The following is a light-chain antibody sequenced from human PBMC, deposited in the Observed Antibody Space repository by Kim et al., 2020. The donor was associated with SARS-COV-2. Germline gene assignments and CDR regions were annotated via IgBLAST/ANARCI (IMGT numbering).Light chain of an antibody. CDR2: QGD. Sequence: VSPGQTVSISCSGERLGDKYAVWYQQRSGQSPVLVIYQGDKRPSGIPARFSGFLSGNTATLTISGTQPMDEADYYCQAWDSSTAIFGGGTQLTVL. V-gene: IGLV3-1*01. CDR3: QAWDSSTAI. CDR1: RLGDKY. J-gene: IGLJ2*01.